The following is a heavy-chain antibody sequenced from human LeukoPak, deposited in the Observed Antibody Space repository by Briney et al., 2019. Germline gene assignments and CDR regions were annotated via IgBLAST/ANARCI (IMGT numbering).Heavy chain of an antibody. CDR1: GFTFSSYS. D-gene: IGHD2-21*02. J-gene: IGHJ4*02. V-gene: IGHV3-21*01. CDR2: ISSSSSYI. CDR3: ARAYCRGACYTFDY. Sequence: PGGSLRLSCAASGFTFSSYSMNWVRQAPGKGLEWVSSISSSSSYIYYADSVKGRFTISRDNAKNSLYLQMNSTRAEDTAVYYCARAYCRGACYTFDYWGQGTLVTVSS.